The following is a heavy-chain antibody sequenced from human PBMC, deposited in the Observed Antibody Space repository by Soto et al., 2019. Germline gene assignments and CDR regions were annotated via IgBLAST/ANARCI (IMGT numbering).Heavy chain of an antibody. V-gene: IGHV3-7*01. J-gene: IGHJ6*02. D-gene: IGHD3-10*01. CDR2: IKQDGSEK. CDR3: ASFYYYGSGSTHYYYGMDV. Sequence: EVQLVESGGGLVQPGGSLRLSCAASGFTFSSYWMSWVRQAPGKGLEWVANIKQDGSEKYYVDSVKGRFTISRDNAKNSLYLQMNSLRAEDTAVYYCASFYYYGSGSTHYYYGMDVWGQGTTVTVSS. CDR1: GFTFSSYW.